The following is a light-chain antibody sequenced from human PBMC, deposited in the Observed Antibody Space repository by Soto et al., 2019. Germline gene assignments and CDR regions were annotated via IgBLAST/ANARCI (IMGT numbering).Light chain of an antibody. Sequence: EIVLTQSPGTLSLSPGETATLSCRASQTVNSDYLAWFQQRPGQAPRLLIYDASSRATGIPDRFSGSGSGTDFTLTISRLEPEDFAVYFCQRYGSSPLITFGQGTRLEIK. CDR2: DAS. J-gene: IGKJ5*01. CDR3: QRYGSSPLIT. V-gene: IGKV3-20*01. CDR1: QTVNSDY.